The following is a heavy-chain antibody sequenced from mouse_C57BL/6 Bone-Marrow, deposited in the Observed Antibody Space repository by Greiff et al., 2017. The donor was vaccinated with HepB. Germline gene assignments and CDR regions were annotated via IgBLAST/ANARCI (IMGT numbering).Heavy chain of an antibody. CDR2: IYPRSGNT. CDR3: ARSTMVTSWFAY. V-gene: IGHV1-81*01. Sequence: VQRVESGAELARPGASVKLSCKASGYTFTSYGISWVKQRTGQGLEWIGEIYPRSGNTYYNEKFKGKATLTADKSSSTAYMELRSLTSEDSAVYFCARSTMVTSWFAYWGQGTLVTVSA. D-gene: IGHD2-2*01. CDR1: GYTFTSYG. J-gene: IGHJ3*01.